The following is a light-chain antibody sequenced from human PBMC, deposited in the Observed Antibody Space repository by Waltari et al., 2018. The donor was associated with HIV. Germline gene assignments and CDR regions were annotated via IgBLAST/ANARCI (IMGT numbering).Light chain of an antibody. CDR1: QSVLYNSNNKNF. CDR3: QQYYSTPRT. CDR2: WAS. Sequence: DIVMTQSPDSLAVYLGERATINCKSSQSVLYNSNNKNFLAWYQQKSGQPPKLLIYWASTRESGVPDRFSGSGSGTDFTLTISSLQAEDVAVYYCQQYYSTPRTFGQGTKVEIK. V-gene: IGKV4-1*01. J-gene: IGKJ1*01.